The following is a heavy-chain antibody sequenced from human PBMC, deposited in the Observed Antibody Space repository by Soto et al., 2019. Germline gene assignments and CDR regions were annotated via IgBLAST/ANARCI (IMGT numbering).Heavy chain of an antibody. V-gene: IGHV4-59*11. CDR3: ARGHNLGGSTFDF. D-gene: IGHD3-16*01. CDR2: IYYSGST. CDR1: GGSIFSHY. Sequence: QVQLQESGPGLVKPAETLSLTCTVSGGSIFSHYWGWIRQPPGKGLEYIGYIYYSGSTNYNPSLKSRVTISVDMSREQFSRKLTSVTAADTAVYYCARGHNLGGSTFDFW. J-gene: IGHJ4*01.